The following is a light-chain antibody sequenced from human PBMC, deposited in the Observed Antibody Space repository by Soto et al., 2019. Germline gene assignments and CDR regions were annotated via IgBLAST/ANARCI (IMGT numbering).Light chain of an antibody. CDR2: AAS. J-gene: IGKJ5*01. Sequence: GDIVIITCRASQDIGTYLNWYQHKPGKAPKHLIYAASSLQTGVPSRFTGSGSGTEFTLTIDSLQPEDFATYYCQQSYTTPRITFGQGTRLEIK. CDR3: QQSYTTPRIT. CDR1: QDIGTY. V-gene: IGKV1-39*01.